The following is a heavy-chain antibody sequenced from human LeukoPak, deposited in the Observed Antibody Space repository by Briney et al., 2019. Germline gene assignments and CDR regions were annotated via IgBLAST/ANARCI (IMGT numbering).Heavy chain of an antibody. Sequence: PSETLSLTCTVSGGSISSDGYYWTWIRQHPGKGLEWIGYIYYSGTTYYNPSLESRVTLSVDTSKNQFSLRLSSVTAADTAVYYCARSRAFNSGAFDPWGQGSLVTVSS. CDR2: IYYSGTT. V-gene: IGHV4-31*03. CDR3: ARSRAFNSGAFDP. D-gene: IGHD1-26*01. J-gene: IGHJ5*02. CDR1: GGSISSDGYY.